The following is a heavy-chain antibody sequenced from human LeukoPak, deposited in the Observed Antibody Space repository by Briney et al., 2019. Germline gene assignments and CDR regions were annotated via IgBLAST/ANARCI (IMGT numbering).Heavy chain of an antibody. J-gene: IGHJ4*02. Sequence: PGGSLRLSCAVSGFTVSSSYMSWVRQAPGKGLEWVSVIYSGGRTYYADSVKGRFTISRDNSKNTLYLQMNSLRAEDTAVYYCARGEEGATTACFDYWGQGTLVTVSS. CDR2: IYSGGRT. CDR3: ARGEEGATTACFDY. V-gene: IGHV3-66*02. CDR1: GFTVSSSY. D-gene: IGHD1-26*01.